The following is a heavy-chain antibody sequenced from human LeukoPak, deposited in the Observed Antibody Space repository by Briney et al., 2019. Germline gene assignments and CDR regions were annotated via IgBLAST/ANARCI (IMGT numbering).Heavy chain of an antibody. CDR3: ARVGGYCSSTSCRRGGNNWFDP. CDR2: IHYSGST. V-gene: IGHV4-39*07. CDR1: GGSISSNNYY. J-gene: IGHJ5*02. D-gene: IGHD2-2*01. Sequence: SETLSLTCTVSGGSISSNNYYWGWIRQPPGKGLEWIGSIHYSGSTYYNPSLKSRVTISIDTSKNQFSLKLSSVTAADTAVYYCARVGGYCSSTSCRRGGNNWFDPWGQGTLVTVSS.